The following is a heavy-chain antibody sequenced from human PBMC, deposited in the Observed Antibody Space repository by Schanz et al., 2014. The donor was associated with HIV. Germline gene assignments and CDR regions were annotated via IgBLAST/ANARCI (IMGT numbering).Heavy chain of an antibody. CDR3: AKPEYDSSGNSQTHFDY. J-gene: IGHJ4*02. D-gene: IGHD3-22*01. CDR2: ISESGGPT. Sequence: EVQLVESGGGLVQPGGSLRLSCTASGFTFNNYAMTWVRQAPGKGLEWVSSISESGGPTYYADSVNGRFTISRDNSKNTLSLQMTALRTEDTAIYYCAKPEYDSSGNSQTHFDYWGQGTLVSVSS. CDR1: GFTFNNYA. V-gene: IGHV3-23*04.